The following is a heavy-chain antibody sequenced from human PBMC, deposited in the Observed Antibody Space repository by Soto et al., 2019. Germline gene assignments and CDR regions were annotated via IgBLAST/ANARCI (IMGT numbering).Heavy chain of an antibody. CDR3: ARDISVAGAGYFLH. D-gene: IGHD6-19*01. Sequence: GGSLRLSCVVSGFNFSNYAINWVRQAPGKGLDWVAVTSKDGSKKYYADSVKGRFTISRDNSKNTVYLQMNSLSTEDTAIYYCARDISVAGAGYFLHWGQGTLVTVSS. J-gene: IGHJ1*01. V-gene: IGHV3-30-3*01. CDR2: TSKDGSKK. CDR1: GFNFSNYA.